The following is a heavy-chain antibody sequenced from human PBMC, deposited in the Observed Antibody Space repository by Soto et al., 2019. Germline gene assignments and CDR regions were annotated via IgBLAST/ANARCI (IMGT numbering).Heavy chain of an antibody. CDR2: ISGSGEMT. V-gene: IGHV3-23*01. J-gene: IGHJ4*02. D-gene: IGHD1-1*01. CDR3: ARSEMTYNRND. Sequence: EVQLLESGGDLVQPGGSLRLACAASGFTFRGDAMSWVRQAPGKGLAWVSSISGSGEMTHYAESVKGRFTISRDNSKNTLYLQMESLRAEDTALYYCARSEMTYNRNDWGQGTLVTVSS. CDR1: GFTFRGDA.